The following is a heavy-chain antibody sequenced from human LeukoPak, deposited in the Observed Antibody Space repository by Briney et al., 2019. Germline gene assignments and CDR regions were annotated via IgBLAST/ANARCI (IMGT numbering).Heavy chain of an antibody. CDR3: AKARYSSGLDY. Sequence: GGSLRLSCTASGFTFSSYAMSWVRQAPGKGLEWVATITEDGSGKYHVDSVRGRFTVSRDNTNKLLFLQMNSLRAEDTAVYHCAKARYSSGLDYRGQGTLVSVSS. CDR1: GFTFSSYA. J-gene: IGHJ4*02. V-gene: IGHV3-7*01. D-gene: IGHD6-19*01. CDR2: ITEDGSGK.